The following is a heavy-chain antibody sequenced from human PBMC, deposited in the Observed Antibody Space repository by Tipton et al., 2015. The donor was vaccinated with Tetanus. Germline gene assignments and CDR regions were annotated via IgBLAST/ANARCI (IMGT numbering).Heavy chain of an antibody. J-gene: IGHJ4*02. CDR1: GFTFDDYA. V-gene: IGHV3-49*03. D-gene: IGHD2-15*01. Sequence: SLRLSCAGSGFTFDDYAVSWFRQAPGKGLEWVGFIASKEFGEATEYAASVRGRFTISRDNSKGIAYLQMNSLRIEDTGVYYCTRNAVVVHYDYWGQGTLVTVSS. CDR3: TRNAVVVHYDY. CDR2: IASKEFGEAT.